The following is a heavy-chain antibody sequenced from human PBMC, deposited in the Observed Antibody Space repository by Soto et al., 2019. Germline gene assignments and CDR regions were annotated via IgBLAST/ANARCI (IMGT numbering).Heavy chain of an antibody. D-gene: IGHD3-22*01. CDR2: INHSGST. V-gene: IGHV4-34*01. CDR3: ERVGYDSLREEGMDV. Sequence: SETLSLTCAVYGGSFSGYYWSWIRQPPGKGLEWIGEINHSGSTNYNPSLKSRVTISVDTSKNQFSLKLSSVTAADTAVYYCERVGYDSLREEGMDVWGQGTKVTVYS. J-gene: IGHJ6*02. CDR1: GGSFSGYY.